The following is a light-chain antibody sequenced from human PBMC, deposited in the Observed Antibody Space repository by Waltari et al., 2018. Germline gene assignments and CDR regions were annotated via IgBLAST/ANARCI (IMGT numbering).Light chain of an antibody. Sequence: DIVMTQSPDSLAVSLGERATINCKSSQSVLYSSDNKNYLAWYQQKPGQPPKLLFYWASTRESVVPDRFSGSGSGTDFTLTISSLQAEDVAVYYCQQHYTTPFTFGPGTTVDIK. CDR3: QQHYTTPFT. CDR2: WAS. J-gene: IGKJ3*01. V-gene: IGKV4-1*01. CDR1: QSVLYSSDNKNY.